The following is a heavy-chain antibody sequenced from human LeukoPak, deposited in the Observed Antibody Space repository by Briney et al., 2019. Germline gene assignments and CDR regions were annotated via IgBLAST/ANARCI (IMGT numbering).Heavy chain of an antibody. CDR1: GFTFSSYA. CDR3: ARDPKLTYYFDY. CDR2: ISYGGSNK. Sequence: PGGSLRLSCAASGFTFSSYAMHWVRQAPGKGLEWVAVISYGGSNKYYADSVKGRFTISRDNSKNTLYLQMNSLRAEDTAVYYCARDPKLTYYFDYWGQGTLVTVSS. J-gene: IGHJ4*02. V-gene: IGHV3-30*04. D-gene: IGHD4-23*01.